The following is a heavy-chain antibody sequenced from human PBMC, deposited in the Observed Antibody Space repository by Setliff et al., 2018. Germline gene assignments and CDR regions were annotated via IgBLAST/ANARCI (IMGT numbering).Heavy chain of an antibody. V-gene: IGHV5-51*01. CDR2: IYPGDSDT. D-gene: IGHD3-10*01. Sequence: GESLKISCKGSGYSFTSYWIGWVRQMPGKGLEWMGIIYPGDSDTRYSPSFQGQVTISADNSKNTLYLQMNSLRAEDTAVYYCARGSGNYYGSGNYYHFDYWGQGTLVTVSS. J-gene: IGHJ4*02. CDR1: GYSFTSYW. CDR3: ARGSGNYYGSGNYYHFDY.